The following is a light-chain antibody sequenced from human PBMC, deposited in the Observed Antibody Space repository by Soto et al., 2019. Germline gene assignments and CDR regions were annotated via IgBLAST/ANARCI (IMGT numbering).Light chain of an antibody. V-gene: IGLV2-14*01. CDR2: EVS. J-gene: IGLJ1*01. CDR3: SSYTNSSTLYV. CDR1: SSDVGRYNY. Sequence: QAVVTQPASVSGSPGQSITISCTGSSSDVGRYNYVSWYQHHPGKAPKLMIYEVSNRPSGVSNRFSGSKSGNTASLTISGLQAEDEADYHCSSYTNSSTLYVFGTGTKLTVL.